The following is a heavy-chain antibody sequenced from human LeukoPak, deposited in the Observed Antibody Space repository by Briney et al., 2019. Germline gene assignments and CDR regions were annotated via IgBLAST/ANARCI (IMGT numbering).Heavy chain of an antibody. CDR3: ARDRRDRTDYHTGMDV. J-gene: IGHJ6*02. D-gene: IGHD3-22*01. V-gene: IGHV4-61*01. Sequence: PSETLSLTCTVSGGSISDVSINRYYWTWVRQSPGKGLEYLGYIYYTGSINYNPSLKSRLTLSVDTSKNQFSLKLNSVTAADTAVYYCARDRRDRTDYHTGMDVWGQGTTVTVSS. CDR2: IYYTGSI. CDR1: GGSISDVSINRYY.